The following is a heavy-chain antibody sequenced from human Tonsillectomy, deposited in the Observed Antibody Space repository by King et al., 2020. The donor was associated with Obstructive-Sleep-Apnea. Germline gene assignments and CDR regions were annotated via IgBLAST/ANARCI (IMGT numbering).Heavy chain of an antibody. CDR3: VRHSGNDMEWAFDI. D-gene: IGHD5-12*01. CDR1: GDSISTYY. CDR2: IYYSGST. Sequence: QLQESGPGLVKPSETLSLTCTVSGDSISTYYWSWIRQPPGKGLEWIGYIYYSGSTNYNPSLKSRVTISVDTSKKHFSLKRSSVTAADTAVYDCVRHSGNDMEWAFDIWGQGTMVTVSS. J-gene: IGHJ3*02. V-gene: IGHV4-59*01.